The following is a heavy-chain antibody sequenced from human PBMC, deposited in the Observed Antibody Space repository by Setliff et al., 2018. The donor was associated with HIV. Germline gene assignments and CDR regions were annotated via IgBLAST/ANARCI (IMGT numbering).Heavy chain of an antibody. Sequence: ASVKVSCKASGYTFINFGISWVRQAPGQGPEWMGWISAYNGNTNSAQRLQGRVTLTTDTSTSTAYMDLRSLRSDDTAVYFCARENEGGAFDIWGQGTMVTVSS. J-gene: IGHJ3*02. CDR3: ARENEGGAFDI. CDR2: ISAYNGNT. V-gene: IGHV1-18*01. D-gene: IGHD1-1*01. CDR1: GYTFINFG.